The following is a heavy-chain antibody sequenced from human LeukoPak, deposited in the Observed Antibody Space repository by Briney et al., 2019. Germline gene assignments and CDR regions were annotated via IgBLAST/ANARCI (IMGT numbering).Heavy chain of an antibody. D-gene: IGHD4-17*01. CDR1: GGTFSSYA. V-gene: IGHV1-69*13. CDR3: VRGPSTVTTQNLYYYYGMDV. J-gene: IGHJ6*02. Sequence: GASVKVSCKASGGTFSSYAISWVRQAPGQGLEWMGGIIPIFGTANYAQKFQGRVTITADESTSTAYMELSSLRSEDTAVYYCVRGPSTVTTQNLYYYYGMDVWGQGTTVTVSS. CDR2: IIPIFGTA.